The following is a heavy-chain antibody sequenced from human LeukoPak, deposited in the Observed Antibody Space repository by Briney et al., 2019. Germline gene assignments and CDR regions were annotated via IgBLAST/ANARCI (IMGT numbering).Heavy chain of an antibody. J-gene: IGHJ3*02. CDR2: INSDGSST. CDR3: ARVNTVIDAFDI. Sequence: GGSLRLSCAASGFTFSSYWMHWVRQAPGKGLVWVSRINSDGSSTSYADSVKGRFTISRDNAKNTLYLQMNSLRAEDTAVYYCARVNTVIDAFDIWGQGTMVTVSS. D-gene: IGHD4-17*01. CDR1: GFTFSSYW. V-gene: IGHV3-74*01.